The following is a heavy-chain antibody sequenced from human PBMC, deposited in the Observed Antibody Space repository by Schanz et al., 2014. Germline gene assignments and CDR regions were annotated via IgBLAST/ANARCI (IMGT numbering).Heavy chain of an antibody. J-gene: IGHJ4*02. Sequence: QVPLVESGGCVVQPWRSLRLSCAASGFTFNSYGMHWVRQAPGKGPEWVAFIWYDGSNKYYADSVKGRFTISRDNSKNTLYVQMNSLRAEDTAVYYCAKSMYSTSWAFDFWGQGAQVTVSS. V-gene: IGHV3-33*06. CDR1: GFTFNSYG. CDR3: AKSMYSTSWAFDF. CDR2: IWYDGSNK. D-gene: IGHD2-2*01.